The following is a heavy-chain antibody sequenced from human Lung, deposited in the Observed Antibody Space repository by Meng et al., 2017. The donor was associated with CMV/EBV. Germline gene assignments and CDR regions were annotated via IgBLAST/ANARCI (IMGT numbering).Heavy chain of an antibody. CDR2: SIPIFGTT. D-gene: IGHD1-26*01. CDR1: GGTFNSYA. Sequence: QVQLVQSGAEVKKPGSSVKVSCKTSGGTFNSYATSWVRQAPGQGLEWMGGSIPIFGTTNYAQKFQGRIRITADESTSTAYMELSSLRSEDTAVYYCARAPPIVGASFDPWGQGTLVTVDS. V-gene: IGHV1-69*12. J-gene: IGHJ5*02. CDR3: ARAPPIVGASFDP.